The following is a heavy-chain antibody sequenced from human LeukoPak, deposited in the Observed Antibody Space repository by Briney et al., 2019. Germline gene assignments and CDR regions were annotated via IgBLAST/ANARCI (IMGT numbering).Heavy chain of an antibody. CDR3: ARATGGNYYFDY. D-gene: IGHD5-12*01. CDR2: ISSSGDYL. V-gene: IGHV3-21*01. Sequence: GGSLRLSCAASGFTFRIYSLTWVRQAPGQGLKWVSSISSSGDYLYYADSVKGRLTISRDNYKNTVYLQMNSLRAEDTAVYYCARATGGNYYFDYWGQGTLVTVSS. J-gene: IGHJ4*02. CDR1: GFTFRIYS.